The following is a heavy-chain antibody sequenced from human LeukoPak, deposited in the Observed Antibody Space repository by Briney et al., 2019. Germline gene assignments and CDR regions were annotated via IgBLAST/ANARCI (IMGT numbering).Heavy chain of an antibody. J-gene: IGHJ4*02. CDR1: GGTFSSYA. D-gene: IGHD2-2*01. V-gene: IGHV1-69*05. CDR2: IIPTFGTA. Sequence: SVKVSCKASGGTFSSYAISWVRQAPGQGLEWMGGIIPTFGTANYAQKFQGRVTITTDESTSTAYMELSSLRSEDTAVYYCAKDWPIVPAASWVPFDYWGQGTLVTVSS. CDR3: AKDWPIVPAASWVPFDY.